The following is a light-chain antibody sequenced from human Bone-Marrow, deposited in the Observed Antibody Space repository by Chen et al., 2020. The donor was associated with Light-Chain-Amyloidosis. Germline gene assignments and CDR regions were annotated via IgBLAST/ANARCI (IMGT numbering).Light chain of an antibody. CDR2: QDI. Sequence: SYELTQPPSVSVSPGQTARITCPGDFLPKQYASWYLQKAGQAPVMVIYQDIKRPSGIPERFSGSSSGTTVTLTISGVQAEDEADYYCQSVDNSGSWVFGGGTELTVL. V-gene: IGLV3-25*03. CDR3: QSVDNSGSWV. J-gene: IGLJ2*01. CDR1: FLPKQY.